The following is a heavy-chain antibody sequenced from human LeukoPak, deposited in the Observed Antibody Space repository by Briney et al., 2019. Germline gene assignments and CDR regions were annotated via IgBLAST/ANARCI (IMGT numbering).Heavy chain of an antibody. J-gene: IGHJ4*02. D-gene: IGHD2-15*01. Sequence: GGSLRLSCAASGFTFSSYAMSWVRQAPGKGLERVSSISGSGGSTYYADSVKGRFTISRDNSKNTLYLQMNSLRAEDTAVYYCAKDSGYCSGGSCYKNYWGQGTLVTVSS. CDR1: GFTFSSYA. V-gene: IGHV3-23*01. CDR2: ISGSGGST. CDR3: AKDSGYCSGGSCYKNY.